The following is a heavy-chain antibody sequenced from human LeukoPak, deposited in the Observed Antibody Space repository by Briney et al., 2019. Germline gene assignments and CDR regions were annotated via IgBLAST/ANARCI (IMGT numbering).Heavy chain of an antibody. CDR2: IKQDGSEK. CDR3: ARDRQWSNFDY. J-gene: IGHJ4*02. Sequence: PGGSLRLSCAASGFSFSSYRMNWVRQAPGKGLEWVANIKQDGSEKYYVDSVKGRFTISRDNAKNSLYLQMNSLRAEDTAVYYCARDRQWSNFDYWGQGTLVTVPS. V-gene: IGHV3-7*01. D-gene: IGHD2-8*01. CDR1: GFSFSSYR.